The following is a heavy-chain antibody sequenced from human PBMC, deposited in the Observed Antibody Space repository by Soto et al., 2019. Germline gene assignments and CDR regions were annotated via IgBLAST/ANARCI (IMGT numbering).Heavy chain of an antibody. Sequence: QVQLVQSGAEVKKPGSSVKVSCKASGGTFSSYAISWVRQAPGQGLAWMGGIIPIFGTANYAQKFQGRVTITADESTSTAYMELSSLRCEDTAVYYCARVLRYFDCLSSPFRFDPWGQGALGTVSS. V-gene: IGHV1-69*01. J-gene: IGHJ5*02. D-gene: IGHD3-9*01. CDR1: GGTFSSYA. CDR2: IIPIFGTA. CDR3: ARVLRYFDCLSSPFRFDP.